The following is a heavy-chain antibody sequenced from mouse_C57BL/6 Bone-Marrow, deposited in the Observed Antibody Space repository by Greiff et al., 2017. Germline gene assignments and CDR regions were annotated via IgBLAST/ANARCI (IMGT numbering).Heavy chain of an antibody. V-gene: IGHV1-9*01. CDR3: ATPIYDDYDVDY. D-gene: IGHD2-4*01. Sequence: QVQLQPSGAELMKPGASVKLSCKATGYTFTGYWIEWVKQRPGHGLEWIGEILPGSGSTNYNEKFKGKATFTADTSFNTAYMQLSSLTSEDTAIYYCATPIYDDYDVDYWGQGTSVTVSS. CDR1: GYTFTGYW. J-gene: IGHJ4*01. CDR2: ILPGSGST.